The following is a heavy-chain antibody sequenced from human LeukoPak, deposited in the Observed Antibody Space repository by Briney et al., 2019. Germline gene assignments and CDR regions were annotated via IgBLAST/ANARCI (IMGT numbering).Heavy chain of an antibody. CDR3: ARVTKQDAFDI. V-gene: IGHV3-7*01. CDR1: GFTFSSYW. CDR2: IKQDGSEK. D-gene: IGHD3-3*01. J-gene: IGHJ3*02. Sequence: PGGSLRLSCAASGFTFSSYWMSRVRQAPGKGLEWVANIKQDGSEKYYVDSVKGRFTISRDNAKNSLYLQMNSLRAEDTAVYYCARVTKQDAFDIWGQGTMVTVSS.